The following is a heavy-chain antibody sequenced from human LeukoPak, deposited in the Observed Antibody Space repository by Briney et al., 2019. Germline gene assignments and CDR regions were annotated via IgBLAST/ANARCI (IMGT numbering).Heavy chain of an antibody. CDR3: ARRAVVPAAVSYFDN. CDR2: IYYTGTT. V-gene: IGHV4-39*01. J-gene: IGHJ4*02. CDR1: RGSITNSSCY. D-gene: IGHD2-2*01. Sequence: SETLSLTCAVSRGSITNSSCYWGWIRQPLGKGLEWIGGIYYTGTTYYSPSLNSRITISMDTSKKQFSLRLASVTAADTAVHYCARRAVVPAAVSYFDNWGQGTLVTVSS.